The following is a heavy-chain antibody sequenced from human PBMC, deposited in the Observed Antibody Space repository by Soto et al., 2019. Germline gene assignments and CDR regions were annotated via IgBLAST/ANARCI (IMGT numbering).Heavy chain of an antibody. CDR2: INHSVST. CDR1: GGSFSGYY. Sequence: SETLSLTCAVYGGSFSGYYWSWIRQPPGKGLEWIGEINHSVSTNYNPSLKSRCNISVDTSKNQFSLKLSSVTAADTAVYYCASRQRWRRGRGVDYWGQGTRVAV. CDR3: ASRQRWRRGRGVDY. V-gene: IGHV4-34*01. J-gene: IGHJ4*02.